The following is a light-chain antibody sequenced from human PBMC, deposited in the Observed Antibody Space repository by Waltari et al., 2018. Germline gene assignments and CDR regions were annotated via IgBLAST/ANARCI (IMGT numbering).Light chain of an antibody. CDR1: SSDVGAYNY. CDR3: CSFTSSTTWV. V-gene: IGLV2-14*03. Sequence: QSALTQPASVSGSPGQSITISCTGTSSDVGAYNYVSWYQQHPGKSPKLMIYDVSDRPSGVSNRFSGSKSGNTASLTISGLQAEDEADYYCCSFTSSTTWVFGGGTTLTVL. CDR2: DVS. J-gene: IGLJ3*02.